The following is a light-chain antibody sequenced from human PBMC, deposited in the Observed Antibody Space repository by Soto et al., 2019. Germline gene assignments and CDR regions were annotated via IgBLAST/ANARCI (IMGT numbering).Light chain of an antibody. Sequence: DVVMTQSPLSLPVTLGQPASISCRSSQSLLSRDGDTYLHWFHLRPGQSPRRLIYKVSNRDSGVPDRFSGSGSGTDFTLRISRVEAEDVGIYYCMQGTYWWTFGQGTKVEIK. CDR2: KVS. V-gene: IGKV2-30*01. CDR1: QSLLSRDGDTY. J-gene: IGKJ1*01. CDR3: MQGTYWWT.